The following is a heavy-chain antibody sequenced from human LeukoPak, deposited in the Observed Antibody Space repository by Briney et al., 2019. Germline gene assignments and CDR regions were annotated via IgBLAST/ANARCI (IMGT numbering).Heavy chain of an antibody. CDR3: ATKLWFGELYAPEDYFDY. Sequence: KPSETLSLTCTVSGYSISSGYYWGWIRQPPGKGLEWIGSIYHSGSTYYNPSLKSRVTISVDTSKNQFSLKLSSVTAADTAVYYCATKLWFGELYAPEDYFDYWGQGTLVTVSS. CDR1: GYSISSGYY. CDR2: IYHSGST. D-gene: IGHD3-10*01. J-gene: IGHJ4*02. V-gene: IGHV4-38-2*02.